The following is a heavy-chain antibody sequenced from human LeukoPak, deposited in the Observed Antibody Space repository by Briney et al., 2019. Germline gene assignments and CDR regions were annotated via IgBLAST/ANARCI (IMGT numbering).Heavy chain of an antibody. V-gene: IGHV3-23*01. D-gene: IGHD2-8*01. CDR3: AKANYRYCTNGVCSTEFDY. J-gene: IGHJ4*02. CDR1: GFTFSSYA. CDR2: ISGSGGST. Sequence: QAGGSLRLSCAASGFTFSSYAMSRVRQAPGKGLEWVSAISGSGGSTYYADSVKGRFTISRDNSKNTLYLQMNSLRAEDTAVYYCAKANYRYCTNGVCSTEFDYWGQGTLVTVSS.